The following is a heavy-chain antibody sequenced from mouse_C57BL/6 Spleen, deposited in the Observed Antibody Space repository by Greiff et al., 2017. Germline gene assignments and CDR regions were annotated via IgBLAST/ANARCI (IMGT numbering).Heavy chain of an antibody. CDR2: IYPGSGST. Sequence: VQLQQPGAELVKPGASVKMSCKASGYTFTSYWITWVKQRPGQGLEWIGDIYPGSGSTNYNEKFKSKATLTVDTSSSTAYMQLSSLTSEDSAVYYCARGVYYYGSPYYAMDYWGQGTSGTVSS. J-gene: IGHJ4*01. CDR3: ARGVYYYGSPYYAMDY. D-gene: IGHD1-1*01. CDR1: GYTFTSYW. V-gene: IGHV1-55*01.